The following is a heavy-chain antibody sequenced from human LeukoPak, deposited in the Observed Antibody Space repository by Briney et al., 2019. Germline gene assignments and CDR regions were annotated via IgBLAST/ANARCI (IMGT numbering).Heavy chain of an antibody. J-gene: IGHJ4*02. Sequence: GGSLRLSCAASGFTFSSYAMSWVPQAPGKGLEWVSAISGSGGSTYYADSVKGRFTISRDNSKNTLYLQMNSLRAEDTAVYYCAKEPSSPYYYDSSGYQAYWGQGTLVTVSS. CDR3: AKEPSSPYYYDSSGYQAY. CDR2: ISGSGGST. V-gene: IGHV3-23*01. D-gene: IGHD3-22*01. CDR1: GFTFSSYA.